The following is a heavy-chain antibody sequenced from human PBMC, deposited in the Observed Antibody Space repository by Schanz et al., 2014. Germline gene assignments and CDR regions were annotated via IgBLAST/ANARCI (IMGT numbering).Heavy chain of an antibody. CDR3: TRGGDSYALSAFDI. Sequence: QVQLVQSGAEVKKPGASVKVSCKASGYTFTSHGISWVRQAPGQGLEWMGWISAYNGDTNYALKLQGRVTMTTDTSTGTAYMELRGLRSDDAALYYCTRGGDSYALSAFDIWGQGTMVTVSS. CDR1: GYTFTSHG. J-gene: IGHJ3*02. D-gene: IGHD5-18*01. V-gene: IGHV1-18*01. CDR2: ISAYNGDT.